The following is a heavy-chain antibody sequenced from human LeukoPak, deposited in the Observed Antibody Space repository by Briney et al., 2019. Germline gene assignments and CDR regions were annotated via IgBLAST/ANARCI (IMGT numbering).Heavy chain of an antibody. CDR1: GFTFSSYE. Sequence: GGSLRLSCAASGFTFSSYEMNWVRQAPGKGLEWVSYISSSGGSTYYADSVKGRFTISRDNSKNTLYLQMNSLRAEDTAVYYCAKNDGSGSFSYWGQGTLVTVSS. CDR2: ISSSGGST. J-gene: IGHJ4*02. D-gene: IGHD3-10*01. V-gene: IGHV3-23*01. CDR3: AKNDGSGSFSY.